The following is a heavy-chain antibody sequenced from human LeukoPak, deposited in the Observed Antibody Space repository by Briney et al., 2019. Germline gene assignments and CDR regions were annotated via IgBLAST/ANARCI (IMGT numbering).Heavy chain of an antibody. J-gene: IGHJ4*02. Sequence: SETLSLACTVSGGSINSRNNYWGWIRQPPGKGLEWIAIISDTGTTYYSPSLKSRLTISVDTSKNQFSLTLSSVTAADTAVYYCARRNYPYYFDYWGQGTLVTVSS. CDR1: GGSINSRNNY. D-gene: IGHD1-7*01. CDR3: ARRNYPYYFDY. V-gene: IGHV4-39*01. CDR2: ISDTGTT.